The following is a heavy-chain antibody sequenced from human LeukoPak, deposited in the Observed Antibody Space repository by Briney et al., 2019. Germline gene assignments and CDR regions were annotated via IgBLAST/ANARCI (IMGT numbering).Heavy chain of an antibody. J-gene: IGHJ4*02. CDR3: ARDGSGYDYGFDY. Sequence: SETLSLTCTVSGGSISSYYWSWIRQPPGKGLEWIGYIYYSGSTNYNPSLKSRVTISVDTSKNQFSLKLSSVTAADTAVYYCARDGSGYDYGFDYWGQGTLVTGSS. V-gene: IGHV4-59*01. CDR2: IYYSGST. CDR1: GGSISSYY. D-gene: IGHD5-12*01.